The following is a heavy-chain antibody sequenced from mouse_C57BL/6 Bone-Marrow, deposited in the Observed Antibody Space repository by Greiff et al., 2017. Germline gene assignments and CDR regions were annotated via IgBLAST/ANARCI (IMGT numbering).Heavy chain of an antibody. D-gene: IGHD4-1*01. CDR3: ARRQTGTSSDY. Sequence: VQLQQSGAELVRPGTSVKVSCKASGYAFTNYLIEWVKQRPGQGLEWIGVINPGSGGTNYNEKFKGKATLTADKSSSTAYMQLSSLTSEDSAVYFCARRQTGTSSDYWGQGTTLTVSS. CDR2: INPGSGGT. CDR1: GYAFTNYL. V-gene: IGHV1-54*01. J-gene: IGHJ2*01.